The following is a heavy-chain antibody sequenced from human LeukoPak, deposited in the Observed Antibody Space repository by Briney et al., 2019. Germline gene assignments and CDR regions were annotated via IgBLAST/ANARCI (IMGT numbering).Heavy chain of an antibody. D-gene: IGHD6-19*01. CDR3: ARVLSGWVILDY. CDR2: IYHSGST. CDR1: GGSISSGGYY. J-gene: IGHJ4*02. V-gene: IGHV4-30-2*01. Sequence: PSETLSLTCTVPGGSISSGGYYWSWIRQPPGKGLEWIGYIYHSGSTYYNPSLKSRVTISVDRSKNQFSLKLSSVTAADTAVYYCARVLSGWVILDYWGQGTLVTVSS.